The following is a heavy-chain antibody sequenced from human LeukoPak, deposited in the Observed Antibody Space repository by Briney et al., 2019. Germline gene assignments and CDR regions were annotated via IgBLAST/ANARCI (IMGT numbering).Heavy chain of an antibody. CDR2: ISSSSSYI. CDR1: GFTFSTYS. CDR3: ARSPNYYYYMDV. J-gene: IGHJ6*03. Sequence: GGSLRLSCAASGFTFSTYSMNWVRQAPGKGLEWVSSISSSSSYIYYADSVKGRFTISRDNAKNSLYLQMNSLRAEDTAVYYCARSPNYYYYMDVWGKGTTVTVSS. V-gene: IGHV3-21*01.